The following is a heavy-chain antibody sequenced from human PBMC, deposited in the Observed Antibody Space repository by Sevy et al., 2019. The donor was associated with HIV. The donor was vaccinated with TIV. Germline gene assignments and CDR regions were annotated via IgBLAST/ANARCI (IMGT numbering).Heavy chain of an antibody. Sequence: GESLKISCAASGFTFSDYYMSWIRQAPGKGLEWVSYINSDGTTINYADSVKGRFTISRDNAKNSLYLQMNSLRAEDTAIYYCGRTYSPFDYWGQGTLVTVSS. CDR3: GRTYSPFDY. V-gene: IGHV3-11*01. J-gene: IGHJ4*02. CDR1: GFTFSDYY. CDR2: INSDGTTI. D-gene: IGHD5-18*01.